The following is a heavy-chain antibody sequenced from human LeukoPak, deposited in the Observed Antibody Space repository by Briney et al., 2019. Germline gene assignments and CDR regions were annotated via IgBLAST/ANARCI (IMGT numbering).Heavy chain of an antibody. J-gene: IGHJ4*02. CDR1: GFTFSSYA. CDR2: ISGSGGST. CDR3: ARVGRGYSGYD. V-gene: IGHV3-23*01. Sequence: GGSLRLSCAASGFTFSSYAMSLVRQAPGNGLGWVSAISGSGGSTYYAGSVKGRFTISRDNSKNTLYLQMNSLRAEDTAVYYCARVGRGYSGYDWGQGTLVTVSS. D-gene: IGHD5-12*01.